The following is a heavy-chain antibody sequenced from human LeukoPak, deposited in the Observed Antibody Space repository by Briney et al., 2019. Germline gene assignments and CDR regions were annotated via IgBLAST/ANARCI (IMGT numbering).Heavy chain of an antibody. CDR2: IYYSGST. CDR3: ARVVGAAGFDY. D-gene: IGHD1-26*01. J-gene: IGHJ4*02. CDR1: GGSISSYY. Sequence: TSETLSLTCTVSGGSISSYYWSWIRQPPGKGLEWIGYIYYSGSTNYNPSLKSRVTMSVDTSKNQFSLKLSSVTAADTAVYYCARVVGAAGFDYWGQGTLVTVSS. V-gene: IGHV4-59*01.